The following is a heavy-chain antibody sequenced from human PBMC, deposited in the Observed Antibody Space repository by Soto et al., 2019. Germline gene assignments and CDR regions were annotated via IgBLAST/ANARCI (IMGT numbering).Heavy chain of an antibody. D-gene: IGHD5-12*01. Sequence: SETLSLTCTVSGGSISSGGDYWSWIRQHPGKGLEWIGYIDYSGSTYYNLSRKSRVTISVDTSKNQFSLKLRSVTAADTAVYYCARVRVAKFDYWGQGTLVTVSS. J-gene: IGHJ4*02. CDR1: GGSISSGGDY. CDR3: ARVRVAKFDY. V-gene: IGHV4-31*03. CDR2: IDYSGST.